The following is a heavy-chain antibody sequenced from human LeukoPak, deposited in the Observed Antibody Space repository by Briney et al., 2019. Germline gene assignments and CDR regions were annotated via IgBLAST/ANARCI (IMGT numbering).Heavy chain of an antibody. CDR2: ISGSSTI. CDR1: GFTFSSYS. J-gene: IGHJ4*02. V-gene: IGHV3-48*01. Sequence: PGGSLRLSCAASGFTFSSYSMNWVRQAPGKGLEWVSYISGSSTIYHADSVKGRFTISRGNAKNSLYLQMNSLRAEDTAVYYCARGQLAYFEYWGQGTLVTVSS. CDR3: ARGQLAYFEY. D-gene: IGHD6-6*01.